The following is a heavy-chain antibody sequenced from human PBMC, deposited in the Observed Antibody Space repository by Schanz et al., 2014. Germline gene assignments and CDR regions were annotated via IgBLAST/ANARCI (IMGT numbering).Heavy chain of an antibody. CDR3: VRDLGGDQTDY. Sequence: QVQLVESGGGVVQPERSLRLSCAASGFNFANHAIHWVRQGQGNGLQWVAVISSDGSKKLYADSVKGRFTISRDNSKNTLYLQVNSLRAEDTAVYYCVRDLGGDQTDYWGQGTLVAVSS. D-gene: IGHD4-17*01. J-gene: IGHJ4*02. V-gene: IGHV3-33*05. CDR1: GFNFANHA. CDR2: ISSDGSKK.